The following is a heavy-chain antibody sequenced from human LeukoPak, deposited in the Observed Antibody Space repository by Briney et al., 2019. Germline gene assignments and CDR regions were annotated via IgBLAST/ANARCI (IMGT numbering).Heavy chain of an antibody. D-gene: IGHD3-10*01. CDR3: ARGGVADIIRGYWFDP. V-gene: IGHV1-69*13. J-gene: IGHJ5*02. CDR1: GGTCSSYA. Sequence: SVKVSCKASGGTCSSYAISWVRQAPGQGLEWMGGIIPIFGTPNYSQKFQGRVTITADESTSTAYMELSSLRSEDTAVYYCARGGVADIIRGYWFDPWGQGTLVTVSS. CDR2: IIPIFGTP.